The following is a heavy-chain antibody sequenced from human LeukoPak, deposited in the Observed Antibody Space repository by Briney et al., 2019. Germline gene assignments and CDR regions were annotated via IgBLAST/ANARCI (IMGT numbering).Heavy chain of an antibody. J-gene: IGHJ6*02. Sequence: SETLSLTCTVSGGSLNTYFWTWIRQPPGKGLEWIGYIYYNENTNYNPSLKSRVTISLDTSKNQFSLKLTSVTAADTAVYYCAKDRPYPNYGMDVWGQGTTVTVSS. CDR1: GGSLNTYF. CDR2: IYYNENT. CDR3: AKDRPYPNYGMDV. D-gene: IGHD3-16*01. V-gene: IGHV4-59*01.